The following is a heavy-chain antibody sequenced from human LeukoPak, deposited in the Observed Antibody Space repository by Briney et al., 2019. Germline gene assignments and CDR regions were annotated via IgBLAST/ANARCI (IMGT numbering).Heavy chain of an antibody. CDR2: INHSGST. CDR3: ARAGYDSSGYYWDY. V-gene: IGHV4-34*01. J-gene: IGHJ4*02. Sequence: SETLSLTCAVPGGSFSGYYWSWIRQPPGKGLEWIGEINHSGSTNYNPSLKSRVTISVDTSKNQFYLKLSSVTAADTAVYYCARAGYDSSGYYWDYWGQGTLVTVSS. CDR1: GGSFSGYY. D-gene: IGHD3-22*01.